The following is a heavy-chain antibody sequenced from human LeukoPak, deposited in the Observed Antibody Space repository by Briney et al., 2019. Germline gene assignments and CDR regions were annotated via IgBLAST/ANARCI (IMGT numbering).Heavy chain of an antibody. D-gene: IGHD2-15*01. CDR1: GYSFTSYW. CDR3: ARHLPYCSGGSCYSSFWFDP. J-gene: IGHJ5*02. Sequence: GESLKISCKGSGYSFTSYWIAWVRQMPGKGLEWIGIIYPGDSDIRYSPSFQGQVTISADKSITTAYLQWSSLKASDTAMYYCARHLPYCSGGSCYSSFWFDPWGQGTLVTVSS. CDR2: IYPGDSDI. V-gene: IGHV5-51*01.